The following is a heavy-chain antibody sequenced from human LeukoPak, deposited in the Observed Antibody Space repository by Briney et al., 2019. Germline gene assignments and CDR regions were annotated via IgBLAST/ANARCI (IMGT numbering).Heavy chain of an antibody. V-gene: IGHV1-46*01. D-gene: IGHD5-18*01. J-gene: IGHJ4*02. CDR1: GYTFTSYY. Sequence: ASVKVSCKASGYTFTSYYMHWVRQAPGQGLEWMGIINPSGGSTSYAQKFQGRVTMTRDTSTSTVYMELSSLGSEDTAVYYCARDPGGDTAMDPLGYWGQGTLVTVSS. CDR2: INPSGGST. CDR3: ARDPGGDTAMDPLGY.